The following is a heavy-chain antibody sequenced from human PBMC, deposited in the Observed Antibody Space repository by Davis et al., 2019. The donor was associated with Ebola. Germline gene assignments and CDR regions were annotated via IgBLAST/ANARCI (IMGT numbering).Heavy chain of an antibody. CDR3: ASETYYYDSSGYYFFDY. D-gene: IGHD3-22*01. CDR1: GFTFSSYA. V-gene: IGHV3-23*01. J-gene: IGHJ4*02. Sequence: GESLKISCAASGFTFSSYAMSWVRQAPGKGLEWVSAISGSGGSTYYADSVKGRFTISRDNSKNTLYLQMNSLRAEDTAVYYCASETYYYDSSGYYFFDYWGQGTLVTVSS. CDR2: ISGSGGST.